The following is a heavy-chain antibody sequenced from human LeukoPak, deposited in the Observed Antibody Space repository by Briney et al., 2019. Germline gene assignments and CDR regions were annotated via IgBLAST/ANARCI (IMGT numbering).Heavy chain of an antibody. V-gene: IGHV4-59*10. D-gene: IGHD6-13*01. Sequence: SETLSLTCAVYGGSFSSYYWSWIRQPAGKGLEWIGRIYTSGSTNYNPSLKSRVTMSVDTSKNQFSLKLSSVTAADTAVYYCARGRFGSSWYGYYYHMDVWGKGTTVTISS. CDR2: IYTSGST. J-gene: IGHJ6*03. CDR3: ARGRFGSSWYGYYYHMDV. CDR1: GGSFSSYY.